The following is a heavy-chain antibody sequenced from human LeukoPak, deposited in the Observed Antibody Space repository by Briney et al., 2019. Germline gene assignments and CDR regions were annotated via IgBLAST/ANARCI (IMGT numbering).Heavy chain of an antibody. CDR3: AKVVQYSSGWSPFDY. D-gene: IGHD6-19*01. CDR2: IKQDGSEK. Sequence: PGGSLRLSCAASGFTFSSYWMSWVRQAPGKGLEWVANIKQDGSEKYYVDSVKGRFTISRDNAKNSLYLQMNSLRAEDTAVYYCAKVVQYSSGWSPFDYWGQGTLVTVSS. V-gene: IGHV3-7*03. J-gene: IGHJ4*02. CDR1: GFTFSSYW.